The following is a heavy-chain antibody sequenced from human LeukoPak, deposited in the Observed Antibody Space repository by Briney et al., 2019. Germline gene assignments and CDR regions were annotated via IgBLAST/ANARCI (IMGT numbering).Heavy chain of an antibody. Sequence: GGSLRLSCAASGFTFSSYWMSWVRQAPGKGLEWVANIKQDGSEKYYVDSVKGRFTISRDNAKNSLYLEMNSLRAEDTAVYYCARPLFTRGWYWVYWGQGTLVTVSS. J-gene: IGHJ4*02. CDR3: ARPLFTRGWYWVY. CDR2: IKQDGSEK. CDR1: GFTFSSYW. D-gene: IGHD6-19*01. V-gene: IGHV3-7*02.